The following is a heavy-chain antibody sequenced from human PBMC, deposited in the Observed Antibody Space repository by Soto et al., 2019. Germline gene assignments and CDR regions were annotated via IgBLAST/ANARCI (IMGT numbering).Heavy chain of an antibody. D-gene: IGHD4-17*01. CDR1: GGSISSGGYS. V-gene: IGHV4-30-2*01. J-gene: IGHJ3*02. CDR2: IYHSGST. CDR3: ARFYGLDAFDI. Sequence: SETLSLTCAVSGGSISSGGYSWSWIRQPPGKGLEWIGYIYHSGSTYYNPSLKSRVTISVDRSKNQFSLKLSSVTAADTAVYYYARFYGLDAFDISGQGTMVTVS.